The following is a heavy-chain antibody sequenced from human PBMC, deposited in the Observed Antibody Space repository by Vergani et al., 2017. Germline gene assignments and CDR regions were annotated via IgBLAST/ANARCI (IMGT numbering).Heavy chain of an antibody. CDR1: DSSIMTNPY. CDR3: ARHRGSGGFFPSSYFYGMDV. D-gene: IGHD3-10*01. CDR2: IHHSGDT. Sequence: VQLQESCPGLVKPSETLTLTCDVSDSSIMTNPYWGWFRQSPGKGLEWIGCIHHSGDTHYNSSLKSRVSISIVSSSKFSLSLTSVTAADTAIYYCARHRGSGGFFPSSYFYGMDVGGHGTTVTVSS. V-gene: IGHV4-38-2*01. J-gene: IGHJ6*02.